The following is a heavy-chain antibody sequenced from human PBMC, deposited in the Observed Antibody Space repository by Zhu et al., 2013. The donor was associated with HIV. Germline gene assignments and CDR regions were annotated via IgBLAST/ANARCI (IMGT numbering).Heavy chain of an antibody. CDR1: GYLFTSYY. D-gene: IGHD2-2*01. V-gene: IGHV1-46*01. CDR3: ARGGIVEVPAAKGLGFDP. J-gene: IGHJ5*02. CDR2: INPYGGRT. Sequence: QVQLEQSGPEVKKTGASVRVSCQASGYLFTSYYMHWVRQAPGQGLEWMEIINPYGGRTYYAQKFRGRVTMTRDTSTSTVYMELSSLRSEDTAVYYCARGGIVEVPAAKGLGFDPWGQGTLVTVSS.